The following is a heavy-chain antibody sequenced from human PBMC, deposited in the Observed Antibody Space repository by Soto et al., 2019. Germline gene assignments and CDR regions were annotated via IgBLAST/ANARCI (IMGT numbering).Heavy chain of an antibody. Sequence: EVQLVESGGGLVKPGGSLRLSCAASGFTFSIYSMNWVRQAPGKGLEWVSSISSSSSYIYYADSVKGRFTISRDNAKNSLYLQMNSLRAEDTAVYYCARNGALRYFDWLTNLPYNYMDVWGKGTTVTVSS. V-gene: IGHV3-21*01. CDR1: GFTFSIYS. CDR3: ARNGALRYFDWLTNLPYNYMDV. CDR2: ISSSSSYI. D-gene: IGHD3-9*01. J-gene: IGHJ6*03.